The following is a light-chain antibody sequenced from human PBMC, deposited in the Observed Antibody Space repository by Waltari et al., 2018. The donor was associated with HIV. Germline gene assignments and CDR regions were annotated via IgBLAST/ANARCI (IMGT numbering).Light chain of an antibody. CDR2: LAS. CDR3: QQRADWPLT. V-gene: IGKV3-11*01. CDR1: QRVDTF. J-gene: IGKJ4*01. Sequence: DIVLTQSPVTLSLSLGERATLSCRASQRVDTFLAWYKTRPGQAPRLLLYLASRRASGIPARFSVTGSGTDYTLTISSVEPEDFAVYYCQQRADWPLTFGGGTSVDIK.